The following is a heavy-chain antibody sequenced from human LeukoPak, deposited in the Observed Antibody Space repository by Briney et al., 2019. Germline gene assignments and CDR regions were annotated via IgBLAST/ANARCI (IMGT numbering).Heavy chain of an antibody. V-gene: IGHV1-3*01. D-gene: IGHD6-13*01. J-gene: IGHJ4*02. CDR2: INAGNGNT. CDR3: ARDPGIGY. CDR1: GYTFTNYA. Sequence: ASVTVSLKASGYTFTNYAIHWVRQAPGQRLEWMGWINAGNGNTKYSQKFQGRVTITRDTSASTAYMELRSLGSEDTAIYYCARDPGIGYWGQGTLVTVSS.